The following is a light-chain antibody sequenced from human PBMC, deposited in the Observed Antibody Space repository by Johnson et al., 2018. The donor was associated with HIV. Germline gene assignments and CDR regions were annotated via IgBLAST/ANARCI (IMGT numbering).Light chain of an antibody. CDR1: SSNIGTNY. Sequence: QSVLTQPPSVSAAPGQKVTISCSGSSSNIGTNYVSWYQQLPGTAPKLLMFENNQRPSGIPDRFSGSKSGTSATLGITGLQTGDEADYYCGTWDTSLSACVFGTVTKVTFL. J-gene: IGLJ1*01. V-gene: IGLV1-51*02. CDR2: ENN. CDR3: GTWDTSLSACV.